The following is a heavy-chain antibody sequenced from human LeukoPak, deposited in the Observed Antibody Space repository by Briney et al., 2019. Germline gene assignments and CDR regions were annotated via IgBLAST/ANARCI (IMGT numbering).Heavy chain of an antibody. CDR1: GFTFSGYS. CDR2: ISSSSSYI. J-gene: IGHJ4*02. CDR3: ARDLHGDYVDFDY. Sequence: GGSLRLSCAASGFTFSGYSMNWVRQAPGKGLEWVSSISSSSSYIYYADSVKGRFTISRDNAKNSLYLQMNSLRAEDTAVYYCARDLHGDYVDFDYWGQGTLVTVSS. V-gene: IGHV3-21*01. D-gene: IGHD4-17*01.